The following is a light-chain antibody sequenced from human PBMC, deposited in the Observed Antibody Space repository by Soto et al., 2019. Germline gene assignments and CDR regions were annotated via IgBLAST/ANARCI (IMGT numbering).Light chain of an antibody. CDR2: TLS. CDR3: MQRLEFPST. Sequence: EIAMTQRPLSLSVTPGESTSMSCRSSQSLFESANGYTFVEWYLLKPGLPPKLLIYTLSYRAPGVPDRFSGSGSDTDFTLTISSVETEDVGVYYCMQRLEFPSTFGQGTKLEIK. CDR1: QSLFESANGYTF. J-gene: IGKJ2*01. V-gene: IGKV2-40*01.